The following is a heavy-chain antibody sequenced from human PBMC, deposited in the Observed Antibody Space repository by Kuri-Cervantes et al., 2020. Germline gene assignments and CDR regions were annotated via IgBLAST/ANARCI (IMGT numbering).Heavy chain of an antibody. CDR2: IIPIFGTA. CDR1: GGTFSSYA. D-gene: IGHD1-14*01. CDR3: ARDYGESRTNYYMDV. Sequence: SVKVSCKASGGTFSSYAISWVRQAPGQGLEWMGGIIPIFGTANYAQKFQGRVTITADRSTSTVYMELRSLRSDDTAVYYCARDYGESRTNYYMDVWGKGTTVTVSS. V-gene: IGHV1-69*06. J-gene: IGHJ6*03.